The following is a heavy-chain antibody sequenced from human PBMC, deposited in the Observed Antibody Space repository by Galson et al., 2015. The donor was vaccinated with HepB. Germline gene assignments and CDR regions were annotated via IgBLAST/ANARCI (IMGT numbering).Heavy chain of an antibody. CDR1: GYTFTSYG. CDR3: ARAPLCSSTSCLAPSMAHEYYYMDV. CDR2: ISAYNGDT. V-gene: IGHV1-18*04. Sequence: SVKVSCKASGYTFTSYGIGWVRQAPGQGLEWMGRISAYNGDTNYAQNLQGRVTMSTDTSTSTAYMELRSLTSDDTAVYYCARAPLCSSTSCLAPSMAHEYYYMDVWGKGTTVTVSS. J-gene: IGHJ6*03. D-gene: IGHD2-2*01.